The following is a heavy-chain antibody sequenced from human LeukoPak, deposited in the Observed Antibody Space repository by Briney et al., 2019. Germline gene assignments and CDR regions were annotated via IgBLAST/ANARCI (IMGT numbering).Heavy chain of an antibody. Sequence: SVKVSCKASGGTFSSYAISWVRQAPGQGLEWMGRIIPIFGIANYAQKFQGRVTITADKSTSTAYMELSSLRSEDTAVYYCAKEGGVVVPGNLHFDSWGQGTLVTVSS. D-gene: IGHD2-15*01. CDR2: IIPIFGIA. CDR3: AKEGGVVVPGNLHFDS. J-gene: IGHJ4*02. CDR1: GGTFSSYA. V-gene: IGHV1-69*04.